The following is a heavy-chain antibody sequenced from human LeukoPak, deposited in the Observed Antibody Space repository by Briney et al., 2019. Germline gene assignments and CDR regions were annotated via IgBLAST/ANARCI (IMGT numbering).Heavy chain of an antibody. CDR2: IYYSGST. J-gene: IGHJ4*02. CDR1: GGSISSSSYY. CDR3: VRRDGYNPFDY. Sequence: PSETLSLTCTVSGGSISSSSYYWGWIRQPPGKGLEWIGSIYYSGSTYYNPSLKSRVTISVDTSKNQFSLKLSSVTAADTAVYYCVRRDGYNPFDYWGQGTLVTVSS. D-gene: IGHD5-24*01. V-gene: IGHV4-39*01.